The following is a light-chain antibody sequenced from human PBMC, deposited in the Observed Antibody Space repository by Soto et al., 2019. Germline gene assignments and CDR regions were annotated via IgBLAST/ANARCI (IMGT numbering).Light chain of an antibody. CDR1: SSDIGGYDY. CDR3: TSYAGSNNVCV. CDR2: DVF. V-gene: IGLV2-8*01. J-gene: IGLJ1*01. Sequence: QSALTQPPSASGSPGQSVTISCSGTSSDIGGYDYVSWYQQHPGKAPKLIIYDVFKRPSGVPDRFSGSKSGNTASLTVSGLQAEDEADYYCTSYAGSNNVCVFGTGTKADRP.